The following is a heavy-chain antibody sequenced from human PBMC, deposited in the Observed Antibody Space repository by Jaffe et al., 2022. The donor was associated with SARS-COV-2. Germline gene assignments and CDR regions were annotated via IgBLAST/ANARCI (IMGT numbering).Heavy chain of an antibody. D-gene: IGHD3-22*01. CDR1: GGSVSSGNYH. Sequence: QVQLQESGPGLVKPSETLSLTCTVSGGSVSSGNYHWSWIRQPPGKGLEWIGYSYYSGSTNYNPSLKSRVTISVDTSKNQFSLKLNSVSAADTAVYYCARSFDNSGYYPWFHPWGQGTLVTVSS. V-gene: IGHV4-61*01. CDR3: ARSFDNSGYYPWFHP. CDR2: SYYSGST. J-gene: IGHJ5*02.